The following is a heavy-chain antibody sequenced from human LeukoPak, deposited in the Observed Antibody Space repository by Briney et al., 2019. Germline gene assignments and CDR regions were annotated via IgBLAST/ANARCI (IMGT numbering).Heavy chain of an antibody. J-gene: IGHJ4*02. CDR3: ARDGTVTHGIDY. Sequence: GASVKVSCKASGYTFTGYYMHWVRQAPGQGLEWMGWINPNSGGTSYAQKFQGRVTMTRDTSISTAYMELSRLRSDDTAVYYCARDGTVTHGIDYWGQGTLVTVSS. V-gene: IGHV1-2*02. CDR1: GYTFTGYY. D-gene: IGHD4-17*01. CDR2: INPNSGGT.